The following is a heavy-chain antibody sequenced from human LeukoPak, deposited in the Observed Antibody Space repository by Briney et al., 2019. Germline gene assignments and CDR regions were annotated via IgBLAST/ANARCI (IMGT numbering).Heavy chain of an antibody. Sequence: SETLSLTCAVYGGSFSGYYWSWIRQPPGKGLEWIGSIYHSGSTYYNPSLKSRVTISVDTSKNQFSLKLSSVTAADTAVYYCARLVGGFDYWGQGTLVTVSS. D-gene: IGHD2-8*02. CDR3: ARLVGGFDY. V-gene: IGHV4-34*01. CDR1: GGSFSGYY. CDR2: IYHSGST. J-gene: IGHJ4*02.